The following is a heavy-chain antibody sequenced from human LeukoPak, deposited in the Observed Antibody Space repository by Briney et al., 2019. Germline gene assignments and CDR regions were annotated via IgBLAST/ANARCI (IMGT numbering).Heavy chain of an antibody. CDR1: GFTFINAY. D-gene: IGHD2-15*01. CDR2: IQTKTDGGAA. Sequence: GGSLRLSCKASGFTFINAYMTWVRQAPGKGLEWGGRIQTKTDGGAADYAAPVKGRFTISRDDSQNTVYLQMNSLTIEDTGVYYCTRPLGGIDIFDYWGQGALVSVSS. J-gene: IGHJ4*02. CDR3: TRPLGGIDIFDY. V-gene: IGHV3-15*01.